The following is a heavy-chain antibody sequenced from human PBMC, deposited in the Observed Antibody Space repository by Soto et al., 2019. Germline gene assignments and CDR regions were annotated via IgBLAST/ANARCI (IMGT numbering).Heavy chain of an antibody. CDR2: IYYSGST. CDR1: GGSISSYY. Sequence: PSETLSLTCTVSGGSISSYYWSWIRQPPGKGLEWIGYIYYSGSTNYNPSLKSRVTISVGTSKNQFSLKLSSVTAADTAVYYCARVGGTYYYDSSGYRTFDYWGQGTLVTVSS. D-gene: IGHD3-22*01. V-gene: IGHV4-59*01. J-gene: IGHJ4*02. CDR3: ARVGGTYYYDSSGYRTFDY.